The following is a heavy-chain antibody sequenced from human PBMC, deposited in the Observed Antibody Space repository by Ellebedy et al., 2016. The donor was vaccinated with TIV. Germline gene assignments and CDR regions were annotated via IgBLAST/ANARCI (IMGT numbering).Heavy chain of an antibody. Sequence: SETLSLTCRVSGASIASGGYYWNWIRHHPGKGLEWIGYIYYSGRTEYNPSLKRPVSMSVDPSKTQFSLRLTSVTAADTAVYFCARDANDYGIDAFDIWGHGTMVTVSA. D-gene: IGHD4-17*01. J-gene: IGHJ3*02. CDR1: GASIASGGYY. V-gene: IGHV4-31*01. CDR3: ARDANDYGIDAFDI. CDR2: IYYSGRT.